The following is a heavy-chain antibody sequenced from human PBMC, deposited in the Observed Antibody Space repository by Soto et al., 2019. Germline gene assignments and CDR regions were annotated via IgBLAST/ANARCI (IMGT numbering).Heavy chain of an antibody. V-gene: IGHV3-23*01. J-gene: IGHJ6*02. CDR3: TTDEDYYDSSGYRKQPYYYYYYGMDV. CDR2: ISGNGGTT. CDR1: GFTFSSYA. D-gene: IGHD3-22*01. Sequence: GGSLRLSCAASGFTFSSYAMSWVRQAPGKGLEWVSAISGNGGTTDYAAPVKGRFTISRDDSKNTLYLQMNSLKTEDTAVYYCTTDEDYYDSSGYRKQPYYYYYYGMDVWGQGTTVTVSS.